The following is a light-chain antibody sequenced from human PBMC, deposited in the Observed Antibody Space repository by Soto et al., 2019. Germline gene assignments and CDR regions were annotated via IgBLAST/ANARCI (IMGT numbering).Light chain of an antibody. CDR2: ATS. Sequence: EIVMTQSPATLSVSPGERATLSCRASHRVSSYLAWYQQKPGQAPRLLIYATSTRATGIPARFSCSGSGTEFTLPISSLQSEDFAVYYWQQYNNWPLTFGGGTKVEIK. V-gene: IGKV3-15*01. J-gene: IGKJ4*01. CDR3: QQYNNWPLT. CDR1: HRVSSY.